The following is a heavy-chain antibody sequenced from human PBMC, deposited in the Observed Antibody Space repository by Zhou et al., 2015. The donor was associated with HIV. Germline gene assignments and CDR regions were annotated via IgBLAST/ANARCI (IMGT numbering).Heavy chain of an antibody. CDR1: GGTFSSSS. J-gene: IGHJ2*01. V-gene: IGHV1-69*08. CDR3: VRETLEGNRWGVQERGNWYFDL. CDR2: IIPIIGVT. Sequence: QVQLVQSGAEGKKPGSAVRVSCKTSGGTFSSSSISWVRQAPGEGLEWMGRIIPIIGVTDYAQKIQERFSITADTSTTTVSMELSSLRSDDTAVYYCVRETLEGNRWGVQERGNWYFDLWGPGTLVTVSS. D-gene: IGHD1-1*01.